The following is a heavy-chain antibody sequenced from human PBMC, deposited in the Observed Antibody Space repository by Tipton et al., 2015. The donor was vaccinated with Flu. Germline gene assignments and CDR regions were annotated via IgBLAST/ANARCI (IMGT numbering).Heavy chain of an antibody. V-gene: IGHV3-53*01. CDR3: ARGDYYYGMDV. J-gene: IGHJ6*02. CDR1: GFTVSSNS. CDR2: IYSAGST. Sequence: SLRLSCAASGFTVSSNSMSWVRQAPGKGLEWISLIYSAGSTYYADSVKGRFTISRDNSKNTIYLQMNRLGAEDTAVYYCARGDYYYGMDVWGQGTTVTVSS.